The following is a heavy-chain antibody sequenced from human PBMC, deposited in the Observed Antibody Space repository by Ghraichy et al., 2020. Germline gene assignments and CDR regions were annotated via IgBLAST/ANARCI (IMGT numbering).Heavy chain of an antibody. CDR1: GYRFTSYW. V-gene: IGHV5-51*01. Sequence: GESLNISCKGSGYRFTSYWIGWVRQMPGKGLEWMGIIYPGDSDTRYNPSFQGQVTISADKSISTAYLQWSSLKASDTAMYYCASHRIAARISDAFHIWGQGTMVTVSS. D-gene: IGHD6-6*01. J-gene: IGHJ3*02. CDR2: IYPGDSDT. CDR3: ASHRIAARISDAFHI.